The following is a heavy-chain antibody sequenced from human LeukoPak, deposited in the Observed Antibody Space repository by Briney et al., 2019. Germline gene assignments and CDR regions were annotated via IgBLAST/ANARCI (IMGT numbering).Heavy chain of an antibody. V-gene: IGHV4-34*01. CDR1: GGSFSGYY. D-gene: IGHD2-2*01. CDR3: ARRRANYSRRLGYCSSTSCFQVATIPNNAFDI. J-gene: IGHJ3*02. CDR2: INHSGST. Sequence: SETLSLTCAVYGGSFSGYYWSWIRQPPGKGLEWIGEINHSGSTNYNPSLKSRVTISVDTSKNQFSLKLSSVTAADTAVYYCARRRANYSRRLGYCSSTSCFQVATIPNNAFDIWGQGTMVTVSS.